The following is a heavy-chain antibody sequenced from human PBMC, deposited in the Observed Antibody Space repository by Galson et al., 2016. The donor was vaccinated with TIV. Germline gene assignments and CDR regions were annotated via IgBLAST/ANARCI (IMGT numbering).Heavy chain of an antibody. CDR1: GYTFSQYG. Sequence: SVKVSCKASGYTFSQYGISWVRQAPGQGLEWMGWISTFNDNTKYAQKFQGRVTMTTDTSTSTVSMELRSLRSDDTAVYYCARDRLDIVAVPPGIKLGFWGQGTLVTVSS. V-gene: IGHV1-18*01. J-gene: IGHJ4*02. D-gene: IGHD2-2*03. CDR3: ARDRLDIVAVPPGIKLGF. CDR2: ISTFNDNT.